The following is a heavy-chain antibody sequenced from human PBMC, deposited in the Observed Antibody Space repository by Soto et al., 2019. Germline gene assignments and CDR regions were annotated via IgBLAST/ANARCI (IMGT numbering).Heavy chain of an antibody. CDR3: ARAYLRYFDWFDY. CDR2: IHNSGST. CDR1: GDSISSGDYY. D-gene: IGHD3-9*01. V-gene: IGHV4-30-4*01. J-gene: IGHJ4*02. Sequence: SETLSLTCTVSGDSISSGDYYWSWIRQPPGKGLEWIGYIHNSGSTYYNPSLKSRLAISVDTSKNQFSLKLSSVIVAATAVYYCARAYLRYFDWFDYWGQGTLVTVPS.